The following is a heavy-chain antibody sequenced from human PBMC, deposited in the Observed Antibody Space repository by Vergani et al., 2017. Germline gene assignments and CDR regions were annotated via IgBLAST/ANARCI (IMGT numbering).Heavy chain of an antibody. CDR3: ARSYDFWSGYYDDAFDI. CDR1: GGSISSGGYY. J-gene: IGHJ3*02. D-gene: IGHD3-3*01. V-gene: IGHV4-31*03. Sequence: QVQLQESGPGLVKPSQTLSLTCTVSGGSISSGGYYWSWIRQPPGKGLEWIGYIYYSGSNYYNPSLKSRVTISVDTSKNQFSLKLSSVTAADTAVYYCARSYDFWSGYYDDAFDIWGQGTMVTVSS. CDR2: IYYSGSN.